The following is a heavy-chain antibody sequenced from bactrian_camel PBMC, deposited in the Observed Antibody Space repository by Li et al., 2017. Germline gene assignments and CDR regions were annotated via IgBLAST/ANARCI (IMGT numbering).Heavy chain of an antibody. Sequence: HVQLVESGGGSVQPGGSLGLSCVASGYTYCMGWFRQAPGKERAGVAAIDPSGFSPYYADSVKGLFTVFKGNAGKTPYLPMNSLRPEDTAMYYCAAVAEGRTVEGGVSRWTRFESGYWGQGTQVTVS. CDR3: AAVAEGRTVEGGVSRWTRFESGY. J-gene: IGHJ4*01. CDR2: IDPSGFSP. CDR1: GYTYC. D-gene: IGHD3*01. V-gene: IGHV3S1*01.